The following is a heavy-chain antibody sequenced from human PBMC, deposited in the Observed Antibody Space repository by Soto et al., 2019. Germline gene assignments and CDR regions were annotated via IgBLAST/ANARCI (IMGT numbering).Heavy chain of an antibody. J-gene: IGHJ6*02. CDR2: IIPIFGTA. V-gene: IGHV1-69*06. Sequence: SVKVSCKASGGTFSSYSISWVRQAPGQGLEWMGGIIPIFGTANYAQKFQGRVTITADKSTSTAYMELSSLRSEDTAVYYCSRDLLGYCRSTSCYMDYYYGMDVWGQ. CDR1: GGTFSSYS. D-gene: IGHD2-2*02. CDR3: SRDLLGYCRSTSCYMDYYYGMDV.